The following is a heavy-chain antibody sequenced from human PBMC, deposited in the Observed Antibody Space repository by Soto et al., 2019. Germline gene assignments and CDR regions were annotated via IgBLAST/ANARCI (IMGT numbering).Heavy chain of an antibody. D-gene: IGHD6-6*01. V-gene: IGHV1-18*01. CDR1: GYTFTSYG. CDR2: ISAYNGNT. CDR3: ARDIAARPDFYYYYYYGMDV. Sequence: ASVKVSCKASGYTFTSYGISWVRQAPGQGLEWMGWISAYNGNTNYAQKLQGRVTMTTDTSTSTAYMELRSLGSDDTAVYYCARDIAARPDFYYYYYYGMDVWGQGTTVTVSS. J-gene: IGHJ6*02.